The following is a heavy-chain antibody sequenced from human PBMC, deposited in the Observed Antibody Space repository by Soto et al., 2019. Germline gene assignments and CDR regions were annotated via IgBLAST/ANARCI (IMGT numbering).Heavy chain of an antibody. CDR1: GGTFSGYA. J-gene: IGHJ6*02. V-gene: IGHV1-69*13. D-gene: IGHD3-3*01. CDR2: IIPIFGTA. Sequence: SVKVSCKASGGTFSGYAISWVRQAPGQRLEWMGGIIPIFGTANYAQKFQGRVTITADESTSTAYMELSSLRSEDTAVYYCARDRGDFWSGYYADYYYGMDVWGQGTTVTVSS. CDR3: ARDRGDFWSGYYADYYYGMDV.